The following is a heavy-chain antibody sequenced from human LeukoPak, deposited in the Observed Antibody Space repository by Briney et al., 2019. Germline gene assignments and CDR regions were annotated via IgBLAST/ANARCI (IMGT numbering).Heavy chain of an antibody. CDR2: ISGSGYNT. D-gene: IGHD3-10*01. CDR1: GFTFSSYA. CDR3: AKWDYSGSGGYTDPSNDF. V-gene: IGHV3-23*01. Sequence: GGSLRLSCAASGFTFSSYAMSWVRQAPGKGLEWVSAISGSGYNTYYADSVKGRFTISRDNSRNTLYLQMNSLRGEDTAVYYCAKWDYSGSGGYTDPSNDFWGQGTLVTVSS. J-gene: IGHJ4*02.